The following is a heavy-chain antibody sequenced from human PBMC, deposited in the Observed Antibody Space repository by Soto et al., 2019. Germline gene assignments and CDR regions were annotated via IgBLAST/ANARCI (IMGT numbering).Heavy chain of an antibody. CDR1: GFTVSSNY. D-gene: IGHD6-19*01. J-gene: IGHJ3*02. CDR2: IYSGGST. CDR3: ARDPAVDAFDI. Sequence: EVQLVESGGGLIQPGGSLRLSCAASGFTVSSNYMSWVRQAPGKGLEWVSVIYSGGSTYYADSVKGRFTISRDNSKNTLYLQMNSLRAKDTAVYYCARDPAVDAFDIWGQGTMVTVSS. V-gene: IGHV3-53*01.